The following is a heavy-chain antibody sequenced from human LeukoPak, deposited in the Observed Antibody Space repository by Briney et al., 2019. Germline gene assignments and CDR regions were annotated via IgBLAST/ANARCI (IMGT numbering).Heavy chain of an antibody. Sequence: SVKVSCKASGGTFSSYAISWVRQAPGQGLEWMGGIIPIFGTANYAQKFQGRVTITADESTSTAYMELSSLRSEDTAVYYCASPGDGYSPLFDYWGQGTLVTVSS. CDR1: GGTFSSYA. J-gene: IGHJ4*02. CDR3: ASPGDGYSPLFDY. CDR2: IIPIFGTA. V-gene: IGHV1-69*13. D-gene: IGHD5-24*01.